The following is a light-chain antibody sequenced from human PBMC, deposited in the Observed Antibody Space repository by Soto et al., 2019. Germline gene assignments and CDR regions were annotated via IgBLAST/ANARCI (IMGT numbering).Light chain of an antibody. CDR2: GAS. Sequence: EIVLTQSPGTLSLTPGERATLSCRASQSVSSSYLAWYQQKPGQAPSLLTYGASSRATGIPDRFSGSGSGTDFTLTISRLEPEDFAMYYCQQFGSSHMYTFGQGTKVDIK. CDR1: QSVSSSY. V-gene: IGKV3-20*01. CDR3: QQFGSSHMYT. J-gene: IGKJ2*01.